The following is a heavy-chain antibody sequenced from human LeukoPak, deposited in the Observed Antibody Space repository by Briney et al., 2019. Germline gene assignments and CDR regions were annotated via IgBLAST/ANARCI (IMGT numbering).Heavy chain of an antibody. Sequence: ASVKLSCKASGHTFTDYYMHWLRQAPGQGLEWMGWINPNSGGTNYAQKFHGRVTMTTDTSISTAYMELSRLRSDDTAVYYCAREGPIVGATHLVDYWGQGTRVTVSS. CDR2: INPNSGGT. CDR3: AREGPIVGATHLVDY. D-gene: IGHD1-26*01. CDR1: GHTFTDYY. V-gene: IGHV1-2*02. J-gene: IGHJ4*02.